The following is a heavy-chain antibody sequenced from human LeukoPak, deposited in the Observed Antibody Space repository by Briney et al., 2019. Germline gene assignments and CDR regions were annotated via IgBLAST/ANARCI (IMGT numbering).Heavy chain of an antibody. D-gene: IGHD2-2*01. CDR2: IYLKRGGT. CDR3: ARDHCVSSGCYEDYYYGMDV. J-gene: IGHJ6*02. V-gene: IGHV1-2*02. Sequence: ASVSVSSKPSLYTFTDYYIYEVRQAPGQGGSWVEWIYLKRGGTSYTQNSQGRGTMTRDTSISTAYMELSKLRSDDTALYFWARDHCVSSGCYEDYYYGMDVWGRGTTVTVSS. CDR1: LYTFTDYY.